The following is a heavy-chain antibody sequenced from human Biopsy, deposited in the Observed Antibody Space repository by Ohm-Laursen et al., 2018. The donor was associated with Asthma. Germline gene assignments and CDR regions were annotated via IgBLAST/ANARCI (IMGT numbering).Heavy chain of an antibody. CDR2: INSVFGTT. V-gene: IGHV1-69*13. Sequence: ASVKVSCKALGGTFNTYVIGWVRQAPGQGLEWMGGINSVFGTTTYPQKFQDRVTITADDSTSTVYMELSSLRSEDTAVYYCARKAGPCISRTCYSLDFWGQGTLVTVSS. CDR3: ARKAGPCISRTCYSLDF. D-gene: IGHD2-2*01. CDR1: GGTFNTYV. J-gene: IGHJ4*02.